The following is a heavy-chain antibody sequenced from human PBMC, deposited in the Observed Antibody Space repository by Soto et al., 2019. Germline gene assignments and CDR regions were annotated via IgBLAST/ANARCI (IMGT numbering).Heavy chain of an antibody. CDR3: ARAYGDYPYNPYYYYYYMDV. J-gene: IGHJ6*03. Sequence: SETLSLTCAVYGGSFSGYYWSWIRQPPGKGLEWIGEINHSGSTNYNPSLKSRVTISVDTSKNQFSLKLSSVTAADTAVYYCARAYGDYPYNPYYYYYYMDVWGKGTTVTVSS. D-gene: IGHD4-17*01. CDR2: INHSGST. CDR1: GGSFSGYY. V-gene: IGHV4-34*01.